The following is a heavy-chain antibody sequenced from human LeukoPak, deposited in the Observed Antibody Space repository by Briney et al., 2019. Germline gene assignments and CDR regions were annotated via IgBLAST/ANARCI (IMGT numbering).Heavy chain of an antibody. CDR1: GFTFSSYA. CDR3: ARDMRSWNYDY. CDR2: ISYDGSNK. D-gene: IGHD1-7*01. Sequence: GGSLRLSCAASGFTFSSYAMHWVRQASGKGLEWVAVISYDGSNKYYADTVKGRFTISRDNSKNTLYLQMNSLRAEDTAVYYCARDMRSWNYDYWGQGTLVTVSS. J-gene: IGHJ4*02. V-gene: IGHV3-30-3*01.